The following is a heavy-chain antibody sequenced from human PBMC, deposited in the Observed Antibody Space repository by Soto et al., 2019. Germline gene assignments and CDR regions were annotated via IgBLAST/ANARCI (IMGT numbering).Heavy chain of an antibody. D-gene: IGHD3-10*01. CDR2: IGVYNGKT. V-gene: IGHV1-18*01. CDR3: ARDLDGSGSYYTDF. J-gene: IGHJ4*02. Sequence: ASVKVSCKASGYAFSHYGISWVRLAPGQGLEWMGWIGVYNGKTNYAQKLQGRVTMTTDSSTSTAYMELRSLRSDGTAVYYCARDLDGSGSYYTDFWGQGTLVTVSS. CDR1: GYAFSHYG.